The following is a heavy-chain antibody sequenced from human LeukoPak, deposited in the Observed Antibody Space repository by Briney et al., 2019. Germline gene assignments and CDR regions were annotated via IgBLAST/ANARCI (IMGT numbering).Heavy chain of an antibody. CDR1: GFTFSIYT. Sequence: PGGSLRLSCATSGFTFSIYTVNWVRQAPGKGLEWVSSISGSNTYIYYADSVKGRFTISRDNAKNSLYLQMNSLRAEDTAVYYCAKKGGYDWSYFDYWGQGTLVTVSS. J-gene: IGHJ4*02. CDR2: ISGSNTYI. D-gene: IGHD5-12*01. V-gene: IGHV3-21*04. CDR3: AKKGGYDWSYFDY.